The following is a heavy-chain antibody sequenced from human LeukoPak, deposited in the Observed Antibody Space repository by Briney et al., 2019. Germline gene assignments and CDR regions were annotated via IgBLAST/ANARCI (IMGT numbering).Heavy chain of an antibody. D-gene: IGHD3-10*01. CDR3: ARQLYVSGSYYAPMDV. CDR2: IYYSGST. CDR1: GGSISSYY. V-gene: IGHV4-59*08. J-gene: IGHJ6*03. Sequence: SETLSLTCTVSGGSISSYYWSWIRQPPGKGLEWIGYIYYSGSTNYNPSLKSRLTISIDTSKNQFSLKLSSVTAADTAVYFCARQLYVSGSYYAPMDVWGKGTTVTISS.